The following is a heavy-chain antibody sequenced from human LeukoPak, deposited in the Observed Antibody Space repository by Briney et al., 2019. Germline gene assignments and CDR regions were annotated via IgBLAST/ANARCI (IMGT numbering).Heavy chain of an antibody. D-gene: IGHD4-17*01. CDR1: EFTFSRYG. J-gene: IGHJ4*02. V-gene: IGHV3-30*03. Sequence: GGSLRLSCAASEFTFSRYGMHWVRQAPGKGLEWVSVISYDGSNKYYADSVKGRFTISRDNSKNTLYLQMNSLRAEDTAVYYCATTYGAFPPTDYWGQGTLVTVSP. CDR3: ATTYGAFPPTDY. CDR2: ISYDGSNK.